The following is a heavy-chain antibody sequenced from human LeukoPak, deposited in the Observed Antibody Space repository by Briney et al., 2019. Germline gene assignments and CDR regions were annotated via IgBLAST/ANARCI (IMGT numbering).Heavy chain of an antibody. CDR1: GFTFSSYA. J-gene: IGHJ4*02. V-gene: IGHV3-64D*06. D-gene: IGHD2-15*01. CDR2: ISSNRGST. Sequence: GGSLRLSCSASGFTFSSYAMHWVRQAPGKGLEYVSAISSNRGSTYYADSVKGRFTISRDNSKNTLYLQMSSLRAEDTAVYYCVKDRNIVVVVAATLLLDYWGQGTRVTVSS. CDR3: VKDRNIVVVVAATLLLDY.